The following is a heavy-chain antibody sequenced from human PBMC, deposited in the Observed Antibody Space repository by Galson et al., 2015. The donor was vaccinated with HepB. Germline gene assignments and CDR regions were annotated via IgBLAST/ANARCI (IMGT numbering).Heavy chain of an antibody. J-gene: IGHJ4*02. CDR2: ISSSGTVI. D-gene: IGHD6-19*01. Sequence: SLRLSCAVSGFTFSDYYMSWIRQAPGKGLEWVSYISSSGTVIDYTDSVKGRFTISRDNAKNSLYLQMNSLRAEDTAVYYCARDRGAVTGQYFDYWGQGTLVTVSS. V-gene: IGHV3-11*01. CDR3: ARDRGAVTGQYFDY. CDR1: GFTFSDYY.